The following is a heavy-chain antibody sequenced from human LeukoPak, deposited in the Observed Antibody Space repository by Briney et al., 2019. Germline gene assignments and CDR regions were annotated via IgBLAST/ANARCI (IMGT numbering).Heavy chain of an antibody. Sequence: PGGSLRLSCAASGFTFSGYAMHWVRQAPGKGLEWVAVISYDGSNKYYADSVKGRFTISRDNSKNTLYLQMNSLRAEDTAVYYCARANDDIVVVPAAKALDYWGQGTLVTVSS. CDR3: ARANDDIVVVPAAKALDY. D-gene: IGHD2-2*01. CDR1: GFTFSGYA. V-gene: IGHV3-30*04. J-gene: IGHJ4*02. CDR2: ISYDGSNK.